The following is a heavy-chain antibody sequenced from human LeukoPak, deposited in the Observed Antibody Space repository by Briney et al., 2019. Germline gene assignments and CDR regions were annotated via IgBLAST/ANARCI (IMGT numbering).Heavy chain of an antibody. J-gene: IGHJ4*02. Sequence: GGSLRLSCAGSGFTFRNYAMSWVRQAPGKGLEWVSAITGSGGDTFHADSVKGRFSTSRDNSKNTLYLQMNSLRAEDTAVYYCVKGSAEARPYYFDYWGQGTLVTVSS. D-gene: IGHD2-21*01. CDR2: ITGSGGDT. V-gene: IGHV3-23*01. CDR3: VKGSAEARPYYFDY. CDR1: GFTFRNYA.